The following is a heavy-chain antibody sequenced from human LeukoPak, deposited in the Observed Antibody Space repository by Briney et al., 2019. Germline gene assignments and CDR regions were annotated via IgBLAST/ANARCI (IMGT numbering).Heavy chain of an antibody. CDR1: GYIFTNYW. V-gene: IGHV5-51*01. CDR2: MYPGDSET. D-gene: IGHD1-1*01. CDR3: ARQGTKGAFDI. J-gene: IGHJ3*02. Sequence: GESLKISWKGSGYIFTNYWIGWVRQMPGKGLEWMGLMYPGDSETRYSPSFQGQVTISADKSTTTAYLQWSSLKASDTAIYYCARQGTKGAFDIWGQGKTVTVSS.